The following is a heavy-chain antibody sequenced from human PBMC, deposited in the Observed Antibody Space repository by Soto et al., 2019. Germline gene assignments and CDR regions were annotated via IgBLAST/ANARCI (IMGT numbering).Heavy chain of an antibody. D-gene: IGHD3-16*02. CDR2: IYYSGST. J-gene: IGHJ2*01. Sequence: SETLSLTCTVSGGSISSYYWSWIRQPPGKGLEWIGYIYYSGSTNYNPSLKSRVTISVDTSKNQFSLKLSSVTAADTAVYYCARVVWGSYRPGYWYFDLWGRGTLVTVSS. CDR1: GGSISSYY. V-gene: IGHV4-59*01. CDR3: ARVVWGSYRPGYWYFDL.